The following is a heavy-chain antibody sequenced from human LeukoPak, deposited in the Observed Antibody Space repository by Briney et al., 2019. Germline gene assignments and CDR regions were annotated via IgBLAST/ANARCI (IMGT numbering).Heavy chain of an antibody. CDR1: GYTFTNYY. CDR2: INPSGGST. CDR3: ASVRGKSSGYLFSGDDY. Sequence: ASVKISCKASGYTFTNYYMHWVRQAPGQGLEWMGIINPSGGSTTYAQKFQGRVTMTRDTSISTAYMELSRLRSDDTAVYYCASVRGKSSGYLFSGDDYWGQGTLVTVSS. D-gene: IGHD3-22*01. V-gene: IGHV1-46*01. J-gene: IGHJ4*02.